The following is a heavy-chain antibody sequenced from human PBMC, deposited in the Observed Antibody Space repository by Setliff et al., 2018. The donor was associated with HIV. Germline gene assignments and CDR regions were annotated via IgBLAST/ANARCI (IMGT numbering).Heavy chain of an antibody. Sequence: ASVKVSCKASGYTFTNSDINWVRQATGQGLGWMGWMNPNSGNTGYAQKFQGRVIMTRDTSITTAYMELSSLRSDDTAVYYCARGAWYTSGWYSSRYMDVWGKGTTGTVSS. J-gene: IGHJ6*03. CDR3: ARGAWYTSGWYSSRYMDV. CDR1: GYTFTNSD. CDR2: MNPNSGNT. D-gene: IGHD6-19*01. V-gene: IGHV1-8*02.